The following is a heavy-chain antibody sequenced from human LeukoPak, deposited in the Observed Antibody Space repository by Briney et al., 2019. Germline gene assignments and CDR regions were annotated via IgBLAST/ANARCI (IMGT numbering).Heavy chain of an antibody. D-gene: IGHD2-2*02. J-gene: IGHJ4*02. Sequence: GSLRLSCAASGYTFNQSWMHWVRQPPGKGLEWIGKISYTGSAYYNPSLKSRVAISVDTTKNQFSLKLSSVTAADMAVYYCATHKYTTASLHWGQGTLVTVSS. CDR3: ATHKYTTASLH. V-gene: IGHV4-38-2*01. CDR1: GYTFNQSW. CDR2: ISYTGSA.